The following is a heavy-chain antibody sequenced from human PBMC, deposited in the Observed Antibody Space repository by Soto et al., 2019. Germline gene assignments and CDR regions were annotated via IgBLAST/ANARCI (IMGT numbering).Heavy chain of an antibody. CDR3: AKSSNSAYYPHLDY. CDR1: GFTFSSYG. J-gene: IGHJ4*02. D-gene: IGHD3-22*01. V-gene: IGHV3-33*06. Sequence: QVHLVESGGGVVQPGRSLRLSCAASGFTFSSYGMHWVRQAPGKGLEWVAVIWSDGSYQHYEDSVRGRFIISRDNSKNTLHLQMTSLRAEDTAVYYCAKSSNSAYYPHLDYWGQGTLVTVSS. CDR2: IWSDGSYQ.